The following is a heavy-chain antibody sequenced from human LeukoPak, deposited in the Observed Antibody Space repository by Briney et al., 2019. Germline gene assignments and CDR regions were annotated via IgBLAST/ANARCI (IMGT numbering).Heavy chain of an antibody. Sequence: SETLSLTCAVYGGSFSGYYWSWIRQPPGKGLEWIGEINHSGSTNYNPSLKSRVTISVDTSKNQFSLKLSSVTAADTAVYYCARHLIVVVPAAMVNWFDPWGQGTLVTVSS. CDR1: GGSFSGYY. CDR2: INHSGST. V-gene: IGHV4-34*01. D-gene: IGHD2-2*01. J-gene: IGHJ5*02. CDR3: ARHLIVVVPAAMVNWFDP.